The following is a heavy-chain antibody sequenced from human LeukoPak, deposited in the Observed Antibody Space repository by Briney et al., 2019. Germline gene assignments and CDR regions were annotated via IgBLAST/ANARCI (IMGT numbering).Heavy chain of an antibody. CDR3: AQRGPVGYYFAY. CDR2: IYPGDSDT. V-gene: IGHV5-51*01. CDR1: GYTFTSYW. J-gene: IGHJ4*02. Sequence: GESLKISCKGSGYTFTSYWIAWVRQMPGKGPEWMGIIYPGDSDTRYSPSFRGQVTISADKSITTVYLQWSSLKASDTAMYYCAQRGPVGYYFAYWGQGTLVTVSS. D-gene: IGHD1-1*01.